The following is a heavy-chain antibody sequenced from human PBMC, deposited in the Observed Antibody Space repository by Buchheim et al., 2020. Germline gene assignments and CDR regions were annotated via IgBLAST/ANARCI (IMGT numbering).Heavy chain of an antibody. CDR3: ARDIEVVGATLYFDL. J-gene: IGHJ2*01. CDR2: VYHSGTT. V-gene: IGHV4-59*01. CDR1: GGSIRSNY. Sequence: QVQLQEWGPGLVKPSETLSLSCTVSGGSIRSNYWSWIRQPPGKGLEYLGQVYHSGTTNYTPSLKSQVSISLDTSTNQFSLELRSVTAADTAVYYCARDIEVVGATLYFDLWGRGTL. D-gene: IGHD1-26*01.